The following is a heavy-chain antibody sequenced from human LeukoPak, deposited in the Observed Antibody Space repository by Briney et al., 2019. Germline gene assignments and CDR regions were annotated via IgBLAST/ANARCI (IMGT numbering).Heavy chain of an antibody. V-gene: IGHV1-8*02. CDR1: GYTFTGYY. J-gene: IGHJ5*02. D-gene: IGHD3-9*01. CDR2: INPNSGNT. Sequence: ASVKVSCKASGYTFTGYYIHWVRQAPGQGLEWMGWINPNSGNTGYAQKFQGRVTMTRNTSISTAYMELSSLRSEDTAVYYCARGGSLSGYDILTGYYGGSWFDPWGQGTLVTVSS. CDR3: ARGGSLSGYDILTGYYGGSWFDP.